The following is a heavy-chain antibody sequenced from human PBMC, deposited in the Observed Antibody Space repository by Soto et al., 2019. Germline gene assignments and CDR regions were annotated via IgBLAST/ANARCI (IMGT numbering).Heavy chain of an antibody. CDR2: VRGDNGHT. D-gene: IGHD2-15*01. CDR1: GYTFTTHG. J-gene: IGHJ5*02. V-gene: IGHV1-18*01. CDR3: ARDLGYCRSGTCYREWFDP. Sequence: QVQLVQSGAEVKKPGASVKVSCKASGYTFTTHGISWVRQVPGQGLEWMGWVRGDNGHTNYAQSLQGRVTMTTDTSTNTDYMERRSLRSDDTAVYYFARDLGYCRSGTCYREWFDPWGQGTLVTVSS.